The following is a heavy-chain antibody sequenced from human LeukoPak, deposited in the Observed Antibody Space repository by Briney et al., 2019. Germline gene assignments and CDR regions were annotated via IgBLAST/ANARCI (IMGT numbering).Heavy chain of an antibody. J-gene: IGHJ3*02. CDR2: INPSGGST. CDR3: ARGPPNDAFDI. CDR1: GYTFTSYY. Sequence: VASVNVSCKASGYTFTSYYMHWVRQAPGQGLEWMGIINPSGGSTSYAQKFQGRVTMTRDTSTSTVCMELSSLRSEDTAVYYCARGPPNDAFDIWGQGTMVTVSS. V-gene: IGHV1-46*01.